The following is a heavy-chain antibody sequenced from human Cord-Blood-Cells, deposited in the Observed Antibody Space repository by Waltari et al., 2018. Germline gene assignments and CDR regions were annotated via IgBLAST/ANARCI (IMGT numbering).Heavy chain of an antibody. D-gene: IGHD1-26*01. CDR2: VNPNRGGT. V-gene: IGHV1-2*02. J-gene: IGHJ5*02. CDR3: ARGVVSGSYWFDP. Sequence: QVQLVQSGAEVKKPGASVKVSCKASGYTFTGYYMHWVRQAPGQGLEWMGWVNPNRGGTNNAQKFQGRVTMTRDTSISTAYMELSRLRSDDTVVYYCARGVVSGSYWFDPWGQGTLVTVSS. CDR1: GYTFTGYY.